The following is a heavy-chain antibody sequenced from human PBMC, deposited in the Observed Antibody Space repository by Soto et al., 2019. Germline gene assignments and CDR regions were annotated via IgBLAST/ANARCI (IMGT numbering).Heavy chain of an antibody. V-gene: IGHV3-23*01. CDR2: ITGIDGRT. CDR1: GFTFGNYA. J-gene: IGHJ5*02. D-gene: IGHD2-15*01. CDR3: AKDRGPYCSGGICYPPSWFDP. Sequence: GGTLRLSCVGSGFTFGNYAMSWVRQAPGKGLEWVSSITGIDGRTYYADSVKGRFTISRDNPKNTLYLQMNNLRAEDTAKFYCAKDRGPYCSGGICYPPSWFDPWGQGTQVTVSS.